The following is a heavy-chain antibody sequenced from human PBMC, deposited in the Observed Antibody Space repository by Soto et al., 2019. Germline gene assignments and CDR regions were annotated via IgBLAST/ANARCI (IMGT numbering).Heavy chain of an antibody. D-gene: IGHD6-6*01. J-gene: IGHJ6*02. CDR1: GGSISSSSYY. CDR3: ATPTEYSSSGQNSYYYYGMDV. CDR2: IYYSGST. Sequence: SETLSLTCTVSGGSISSSSYYWGWIRQPPGKGLEWIGSIYYSGSTYYNPSLKSRVTISVDTSKNQFSLKLSSVTAADTAVYYCATPTEYSSSGQNSYYYYGMDVWGQGTTVTVSS. V-gene: IGHV4-39*01.